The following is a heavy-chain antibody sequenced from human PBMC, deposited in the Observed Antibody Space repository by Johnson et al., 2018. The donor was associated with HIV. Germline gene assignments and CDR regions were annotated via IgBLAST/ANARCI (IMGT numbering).Heavy chain of an antibody. J-gene: IGHJ3*02. CDR1: GFTFSSYG. V-gene: IGHV3-30*19. CDR3: NAYNDGFDI. CDR2: ISYDGSNK. D-gene: IGHD1-14*01. Sequence: QVQLVESGGGVVQPGGSLRLSCAASGFTFSSYGLHWVRQAPGKGLEWVAVISYDGSNKYYADSVKGRFTISRDNSKNTLYLQMNSLRAEDTAVYYCNAYNDGFDIWGQGTMVTVSS.